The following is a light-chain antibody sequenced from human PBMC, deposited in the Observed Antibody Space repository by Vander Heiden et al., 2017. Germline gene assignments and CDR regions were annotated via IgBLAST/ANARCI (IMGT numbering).Light chain of an antibody. CDR1: LDITNY. CDR2: DAS. Sequence: DIQMTQSPSSLSASVGDRVTVTCQASLDITNYLNWYQHKPGKAPKLLIYDASNLKTGVPSRFSGSGSGTDFTFTISSLQPEDIATYYCQQYDNLPLTFGGGTKVEIK. CDR3: QQYDNLPLT. V-gene: IGKV1-33*01. J-gene: IGKJ4*01.